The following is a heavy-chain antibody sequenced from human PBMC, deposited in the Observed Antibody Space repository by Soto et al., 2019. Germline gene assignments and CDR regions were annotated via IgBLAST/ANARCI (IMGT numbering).Heavy chain of an antibody. CDR1: GGSIKSDNYF. Sequence: SETLSITCTVSGGSIKSDNYFWSWIRQPPGKGLEWIGYIYCSGSTYYTPSLKSRVTISSDASKNQFSLNLKSVTAADTTVYYCAREDNPAGTNWFDPWGQGTLVTVSS. V-gene: IGHV4-30-4*01. CDR3: AREDNPAGTNWFDP. J-gene: IGHJ5*02. CDR2: IYCSGST. D-gene: IGHD1-1*01.